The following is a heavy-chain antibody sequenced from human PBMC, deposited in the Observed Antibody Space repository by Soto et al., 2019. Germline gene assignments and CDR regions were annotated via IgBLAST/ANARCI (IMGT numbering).Heavy chain of an antibody. CDR3: ARIRFLEWSPAYYFDY. V-gene: IGHV4-30-4*01. D-gene: IGHD3-3*01. CDR1: GGSISSGDYY. J-gene: IGHJ4*02. CDR2: IYYSGST. Sequence: SETLSLTYTVSGGSISSGDYYWSWIRQPPGKGLEWIGYIYYSGSTYYNPSLKSRVTISVDTSKNQFSLKLSSVTAADTAVYYCARIRFLEWSPAYYFDYWGQGTLVTVSS.